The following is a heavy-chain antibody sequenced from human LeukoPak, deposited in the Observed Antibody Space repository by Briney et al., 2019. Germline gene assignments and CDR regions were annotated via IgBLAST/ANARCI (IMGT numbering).Heavy chain of an antibody. Sequence: GGSLRLSCAASGFTFSDHYMAWIRQAPGKGLEWVSYITSSSAYTNYADSVKGRFTISRDNAKNSLYLQMNSLRAEDTAVYYCAREPDTAMVREPFDYWGQGTLVTVSS. D-gene: IGHD5-18*01. V-gene: IGHV3-11*06. CDR2: ITSSSAYT. CDR3: AREPDTAMVREPFDY. CDR1: GFTFSDHY. J-gene: IGHJ4*02.